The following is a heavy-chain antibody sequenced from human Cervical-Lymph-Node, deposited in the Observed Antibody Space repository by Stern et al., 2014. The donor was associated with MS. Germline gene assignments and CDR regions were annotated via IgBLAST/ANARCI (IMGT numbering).Heavy chain of an antibody. J-gene: IGHJ4*02. V-gene: IGHV1-3*01. CDR3: ARRWVAAAGTSQFDY. CDR1: GYTFTSYA. CDR2: INAGNGNT. D-gene: IGHD6-13*01. Sequence: QVQLVQSGAEVKKPGASVKVSCKASGYTFTSYAMHWVRQAPGQRLEWMGWINAGNGNTKYSQKFQGRVTITRDTSASTAYMELSSLRSEDTAVYYCARRWVAAAGTSQFDYWGQGTLVTVSS.